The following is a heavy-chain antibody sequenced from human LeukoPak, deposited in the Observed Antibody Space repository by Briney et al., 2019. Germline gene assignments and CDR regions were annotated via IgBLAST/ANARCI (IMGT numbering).Heavy chain of an antibody. CDR1: GFSLSKYA. CDR3: ARGSGVHYMDV. V-gene: IGHV3-64*01. CDR2: ISADGGTT. J-gene: IGHJ6*03. D-gene: IGHD2-15*01. Sequence: GGSLRLSCAASGFSLSKYAVHWVRQAPGRGLEYVSSISADGGTTYFANSVKGRFTFSRDNSENLLYLHLGGLRVDDMAVYHCARGSGVHYMDVWGKGTTVTVSS.